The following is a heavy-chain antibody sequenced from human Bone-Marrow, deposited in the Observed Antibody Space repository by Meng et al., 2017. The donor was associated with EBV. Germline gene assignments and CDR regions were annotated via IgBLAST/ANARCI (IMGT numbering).Heavy chain of an antibody. CDR1: GFTVSSNY. D-gene: IGHD6-13*01. J-gene: IGHJ4*02. V-gene: IGHV3-53*01. CDR3: AARAAGSVHFDY. Sequence: EVQLVESGGGLIQPGGSLRLSCAASGFTVSSNYMSWVRQAPGKGLEWVSVIYSGGSTYYADSVKGRFTISRDNSKNTLYLQMNSLRAEDTAVYYRAARAAGSVHFDYWGQGTLVTVSS. CDR2: IYSGGST.